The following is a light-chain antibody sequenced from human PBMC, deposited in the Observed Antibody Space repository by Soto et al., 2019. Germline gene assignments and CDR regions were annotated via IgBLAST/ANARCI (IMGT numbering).Light chain of an antibody. Sequence: DIVLTQSPDSLAVSLGERATINCKSSQSVLYSSNNKNFLTWYQQKPGQPPRLLIYWASTRESGVPDRFSGSGSGTEFTLTISSLQSEDFAVYYCQQYNNWPPWTFGQGTKVDI. J-gene: IGKJ1*01. V-gene: IGKV4-1*01. CDR2: WAS. CDR1: QSVLYSSNNKNF. CDR3: QQYNNWPPWT.